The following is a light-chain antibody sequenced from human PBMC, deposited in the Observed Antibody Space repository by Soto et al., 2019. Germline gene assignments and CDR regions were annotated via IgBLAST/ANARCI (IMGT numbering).Light chain of an antibody. J-gene: IGLJ2*01. V-gene: IGLV3-21*02. Sequence: SYELTQPPSVSVAPGQTARITCGGNNIGDKSVHWYQQKSGQAPVLVVYDVSDRPSGIPERFSGSSSGNTATLTISRVEAGDEADYYCQVWDSSSDHHVVFGGGTQLTVL. CDR2: DVS. CDR3: QVWDSSSDHHVV. CDR1: NIGDKS.